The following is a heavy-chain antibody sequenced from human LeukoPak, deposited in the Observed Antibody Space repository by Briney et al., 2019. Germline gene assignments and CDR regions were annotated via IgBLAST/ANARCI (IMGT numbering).Heavy chain of an antibody. J-gene: IGHJ4*02. CDR2: IYHSGST. D-gene: IGHD1-26*01. V-gene: IGHV4-4*02. Sequence: SETLSLTCAVSGGSISSSDWWSWVRQPPGKGLEWIGEIYHSGSTNYNPSLKSRVTISVDKSKNQFSLKLSSVTAADTAVYYCARVLKYSGSYYCDYWGQGTLVTVSS. CDR1: GGSISSSDW. CDR3: ARVLKYSGSYYCDY.